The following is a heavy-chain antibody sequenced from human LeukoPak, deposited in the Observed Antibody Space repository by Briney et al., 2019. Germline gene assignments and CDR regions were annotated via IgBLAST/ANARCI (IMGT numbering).Heavy chain of an antibody. CDR2: IYYSGYT. CDR1: GGSISSYY. J-gene: IGHJ4*02. CDR3: ARGERGYTYGYLWNELPYYFDY. V-gene: IGHV4-59*12. D-gene: IGHD5-18*01. Sequence: SETLSLTCTVSGGSISSYYWSWIRQPPGKGLEWIGYIYYSGYTNYNPSLKSRVTISVDTSKNQFSPKLSSVTAADTAVYFCARGERGYTYGYLWNELPYYFDYWGQGALVTVSS.